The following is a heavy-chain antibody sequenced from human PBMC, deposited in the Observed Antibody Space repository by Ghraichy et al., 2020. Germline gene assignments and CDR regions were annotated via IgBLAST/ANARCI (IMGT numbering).Heavy chain of an antibody. CDR2: IFVGSGNT. J-gene: IGHJ5*02. CDR3: AARTLIVGATWAGIDP. Sequence: SVNVSCKASGFTFTSSSVQWVRQARGQRLEWIGWIFVGSGNTNYAQKFQERVTITRDMSTSTAYMELSSLRSEDTAVYYLAARTLIVGATWAGIDPCGQGTLVTVSS. D-gene: IGHD1-26*01. V-gene: IGHV1-58*01. CDR1: GFTFTSSS.